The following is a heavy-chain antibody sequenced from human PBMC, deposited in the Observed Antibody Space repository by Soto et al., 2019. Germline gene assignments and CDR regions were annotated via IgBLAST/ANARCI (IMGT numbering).Heavy chain of an antibody. CDR3: AKGGPLLSEGGGY. D-gene: IGHD2-15*01. CDR1: GFTFDDYA. J-gene: IGHJ4*02. CDR2: ISWNSGSI. V-gene: IGHV3-9*01. Sequence: EVQLVESGGGLVQPGRSLRLSCAASGFTFDDYAMHWVRQAPGKGLEWVSGISWNSGSIGYADSVKGRFTISRDNAKNSLYLQMNSLGAEDTALYYCAKGGPLLSEGGGYWGQGTLVTVSS.